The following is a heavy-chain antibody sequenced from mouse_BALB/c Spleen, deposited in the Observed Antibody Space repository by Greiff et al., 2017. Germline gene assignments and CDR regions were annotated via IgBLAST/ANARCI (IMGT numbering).Heavy chain of an antibody. CDR2: IYPGNVNT. D-gene: IGHD1-1*01. CDR3: ARGGYGSSYYFDY. Sequence: QVHVKQSGPELVKPGASVRISCKASGYTFTSYYIHWVKQRPGQGLEWIGWIYPGNVNTKYNEKFKGKATLTADKSSSTAYMQLSSLTSEDSAVYFCARGGYGSSYYFDYWGQGTTLTVSS. V-gene: IGHV1S56*01. J-gene: IGHJ2*01. CDR1: GYTFTSYY.